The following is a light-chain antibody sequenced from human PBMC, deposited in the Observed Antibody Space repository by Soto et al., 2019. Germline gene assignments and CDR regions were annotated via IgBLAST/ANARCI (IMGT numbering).Light chain of an antibody. V-gene: IGKV1-39*01. CDR2: AAS. Sequence: DIQMTQSPSSLSASVGDRVTITCRTSQSITNYLNWYQQKPGKAPNLLIYAASNLQGGVPSRFSGSGSGTDFTLTISSLQPEDFATYYCQQSYSTPLTFGGGTKVEIK. J-gene: IGKJ4*01. CDR3: QQSYSTPLT. CDR1: QSITNY.